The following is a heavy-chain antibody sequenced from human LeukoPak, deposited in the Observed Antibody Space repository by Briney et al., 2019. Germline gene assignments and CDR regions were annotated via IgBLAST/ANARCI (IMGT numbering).Heavy chain of an antibody. D-gene: IGHD2-15*01. CDR1: GYTFTSYG. J-gene: IGHJ4*02. Sequence: ASVKVSCKASGYTFTSYGISWVRQAPGQGLEWMGWISAYNGNTNYAQKLQGRVTMTTDTSTSTAYMELRSLRSDDTAGYYCRIVVAVPYYFDYWGQGTLVTVSS. CDR2: ISAYNGNT. V-gene: IGHV1-18*01. CDR3: RIVVAVPYYFDY.